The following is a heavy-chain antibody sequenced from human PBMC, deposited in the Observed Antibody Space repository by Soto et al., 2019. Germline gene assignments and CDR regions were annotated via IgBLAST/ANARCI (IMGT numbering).Heavy chain of an antibody. J-gene: IGHJ6*02. CDR2: ISSGGQTI. V-gene: IGHV3-48*02. D-gene: IGHD2-2*01. CDR1: GFSFSTYD. CDR3: AIGPQRGYSGMDV. Sequence: EVQLVESGGGLVQPGGSLRLSCAASGFSFSTYDMNWVRQAPGKGLEWVSYISSGGQTIKSTGSVKGRFTISRDNAKNSLYLQRSGLRDEDTGVYYCAIGPQRGYSGMDVLGQGSTVTVSS.